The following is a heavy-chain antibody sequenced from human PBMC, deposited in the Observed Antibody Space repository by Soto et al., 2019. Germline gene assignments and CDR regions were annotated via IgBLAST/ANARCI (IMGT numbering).Heavy chain of an antibody. CDR2: INHSGST. CDR1: GGSFSGYY. CDR3: ARGFCSGGSCYPTQHGNSYYYMDV. J-gene: IGHJ6*03. D-gene: IGHD2-15*01. Sequence: SETLSLTCAVYGGSFSGYYWSWIRQPPGKGLEWIGEINHSGSTNYNPSLKSRVTISEDTSKNQFSLKLSSVTAADTAVYYCARGFCSGGSCYPTQHGNSYYYMDVWGKGTTVTVSS. V-gene: IGHV4-34*01.